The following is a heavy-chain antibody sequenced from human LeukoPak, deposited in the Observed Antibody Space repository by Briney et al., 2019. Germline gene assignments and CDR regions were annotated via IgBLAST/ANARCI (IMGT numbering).Heavy chain of an antibody. CDR3: ASRGGVVVPVPFQH. CDR2: IYYSGST. V-gene: IGHV4-39*01. Sequence: SETLSLTCTVSGGPISSSSYYWGWIRQPPGKGLEWIGSIYYSGSTDYNPSLKSRVTISVDTSKNQFSLKLSSVTAADTAVYYWASRGGVVVPVPFQHWGQGTLVTVSS. J-gene: IGHJ1*01. CDR1: GGPISSSSYY. D-gene: IGHD2-2*01.